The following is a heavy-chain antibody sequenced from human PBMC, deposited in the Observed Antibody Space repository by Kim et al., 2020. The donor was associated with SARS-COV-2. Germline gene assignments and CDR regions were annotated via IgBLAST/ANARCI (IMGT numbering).Heavy chain of an antibody. J-gene: IGHJ4*02. D-gene: IGHD1-7*01. Sequence: ASVKVSCKVSGYTLTELFMHWVRQAPGKGLEWMGGFDPEDGETIYAQKFQGRVTMTEDTSTDTAYMELSSLRSEDTAVYFCATDFAYNWNYGGYWGQGTLVTVSS. V-gene: IGHV1-24*01. CDR1: GYTLTELF. CDR3: ATDFAYNWNYGGY. CDR2: FDPEDGET.